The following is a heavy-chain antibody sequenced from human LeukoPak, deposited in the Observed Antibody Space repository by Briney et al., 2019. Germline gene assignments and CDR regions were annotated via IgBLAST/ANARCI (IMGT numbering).Heavy chain of an antibody. CDR2: ISSSSSTI. J-gene: IGHJ4*02. D-gene: IGHD6-19*01. CDR1: GFTFSSYS. CDR3: ARSYDSSGWYSAGTTYYFDY. Sequence: GGSLRLSCAASGFTFSSYSMNWFRQAPGQGLEWVSYISSSSSTIYYADSVKGRFTISRDNAKNSLYLQMNSLRAEDTAVYYCARSYDSSGWYSAGTTYYFDYWGQGTLVTVSS. V-gene: IGHV3-48*01.